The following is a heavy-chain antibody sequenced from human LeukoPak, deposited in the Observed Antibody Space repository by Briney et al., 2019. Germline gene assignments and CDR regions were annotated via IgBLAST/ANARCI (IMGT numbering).Heavy chain of an antibody. CDR1: GFTFSSYA. Sequence: GGSLRLSCAASGFTFSSYAMSWVRQAPGKGLEWVAFIRYDGSNKYYADSVKGRFTISRDNSKNTLYLQMNSLRAEDTAVYYCAKDRRIVVVPAAPGTAWFDPWGQGTLVTVSS. D-gene: IGHD2-2*01. J-gene: IGHJ5*02. CDR3: AKDRRIVVVPAAPGTAWFDP. V-gene: IGHV3-30*02. CDR2: IRYDGSNK.